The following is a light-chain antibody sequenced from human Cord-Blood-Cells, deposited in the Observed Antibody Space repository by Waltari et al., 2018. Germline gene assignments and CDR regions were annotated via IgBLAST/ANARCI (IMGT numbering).Light chain of an antibody. J-gene: IGLJ3*02. CDR2: QDS. Sequence: SYELTQPHSVSVSPGQTASITCSGDKSGDKYACWYQQKPGQSPVLVIYQDSKRPSGIPERFSGSNSGNTATLTISGTQAMDEADYYRQAWDSSTAVFGGGTKLTVL. V-gene: IGLV3-1*01. CDR3: QAWDSSTAV. CDR1: KSGDKY.